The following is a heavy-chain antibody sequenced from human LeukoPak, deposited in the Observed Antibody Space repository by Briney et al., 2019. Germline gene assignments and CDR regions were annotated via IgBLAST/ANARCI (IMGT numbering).Heavy chain of an antibody. CDR2: IYYSGST. CDR3: ARGPISDY. CDR1: GGSISSSSYS. Sequence: SETLSLTCTVSGGSISSSSYSWGWIRQPPGKGLEWIGSIYYSGSTYYNPSLKSRVTISVDTSKNQFSLKLSSVTAADTAVYYCARGPISDYWGQGTLVTVSS. J-gene: IGHJ4*02. D-gene: IGHD2-21*01. V-gene: IGHV4-39*01.